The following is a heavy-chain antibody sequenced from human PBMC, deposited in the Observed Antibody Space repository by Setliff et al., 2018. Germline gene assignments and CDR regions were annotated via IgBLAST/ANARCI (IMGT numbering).Heavy chain of an antibody. CDR1: GFTFSSYS. D-gene: IGHD1-20*01. J-gene: IGHJ4*02. CDR2: ISASSSTI. Sequence: PGGSLRLSCAASGFTFSSYSMNWVRQAPGKGLEWISYISASSSTIYYAASVKGRFTISRDNAKNTLYLQMNSLRGEDTAVYYCTNWNPPGFWGQGTLVTVSS. V-gene: IGHV3-48*04. CDR3: TNWNPPGF.